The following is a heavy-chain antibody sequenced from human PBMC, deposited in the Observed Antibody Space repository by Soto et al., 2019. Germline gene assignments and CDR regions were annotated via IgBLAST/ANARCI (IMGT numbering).Heavy chain of an antibody. J-gene: IGHJ6*02. CDR2: ISYDGSNK. CDR3: ARDSPDILTGYYYYYYYGMDV. CDR1: GFTFSSYA. D-gene: IGHD3-9*01. Sequence: GGSLRLSCAASGFTFSSYAMHWVRQAPGKGLEWVAVISYDGSNKYYADSVKGRFTISRDNSKNTLYLQMNSLRAEDTAVYYCARDSPDILTGYYYYYYYGMDVWGQGTTVTVSS. V-gene: IGHV3-30-3*01.